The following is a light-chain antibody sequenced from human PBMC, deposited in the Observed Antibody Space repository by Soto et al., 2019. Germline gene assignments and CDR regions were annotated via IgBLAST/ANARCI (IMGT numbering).Light chain of an antibody. Sequence: SYELTQPPSMSVAPGQTARVTCGGYNIGSKSVHWYQQRPGQAPVLVVYDDRDRPSGIPERFSGSNSGNTATLTISRVEAEDEVDYYCQVWDSSTDHYVFGTGTKLTVL. CDR1: NIGSKS. CDR2: DDR. V-gene: IGLV3-21*02. J-gene: IGLJ1*01. CDR3: QVWDSSTDHYV.